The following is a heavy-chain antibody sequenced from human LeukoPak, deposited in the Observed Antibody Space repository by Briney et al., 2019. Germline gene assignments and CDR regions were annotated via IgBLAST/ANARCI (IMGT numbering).Heavy chain of an antibody. Sequence: SQTLSLTCTVSGGSISSGGYYWSWIRQHPGKGLEWIGYIYYSGSTYYNPSLKSRVTISVDTSKNQFSLKLSSVTAADTAVYYCARATRGGGYGGGGSCHFPRGRIGYWGQGPLVTVSS. D-gene: IGHD2-15*01. CDR3: ARATRGGGYGGGGSCHFPRGRIGY. V-gene: IGHV4-31*03. CDR1: GGSISSGGYY. J-gene: IGHJ4*02. CDR2: IYYSGST.